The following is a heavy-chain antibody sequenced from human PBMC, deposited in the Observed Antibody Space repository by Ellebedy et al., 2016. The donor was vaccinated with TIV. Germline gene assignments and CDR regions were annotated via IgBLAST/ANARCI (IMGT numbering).Heavy chain of an antibody. CDR3: AKDQVGGDGRWVFDL. CDR2: IGTGGNT. D-gene: IGHD3-16*01. Sequence: GESLKIPCAAPGFTFTTYAMHWVRQAPGKGLEWVSGIGTGGNTFYADSVRGRFTISRDNSKHTMYLQMNSLRAEDTAIYYCAKDQVGGDGRWVFDLWGQGTMVTVSS. J-gene: IGHJ3*01. CDR1: GFTFTTYA. V-gene: IGHV3-23*01.